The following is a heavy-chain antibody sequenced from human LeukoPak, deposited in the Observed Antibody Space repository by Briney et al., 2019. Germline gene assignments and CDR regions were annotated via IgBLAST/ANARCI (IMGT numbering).Heavy chain of an antibody. J-gene: IGHJ4*02. Sequence: SETLSLTRAVYGGSFSAYYWSWIRQPAGKGLEWIGEINHSGSTNYNPSLKSRVTISVDTSKNQFSLKLSSVTAADTAVYYCATVGFHCGGDCDLVHWGQGTMVTVSS. CDR2: INHSGST. V-gene: IGHV4-34*01. CDR3: ATVGFHCGGDCDLVH. CDR1: GGSFSAYY. D-gene: IGHD2-21*02.